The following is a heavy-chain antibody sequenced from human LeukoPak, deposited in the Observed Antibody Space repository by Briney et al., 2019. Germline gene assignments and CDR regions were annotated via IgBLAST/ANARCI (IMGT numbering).Heavy chain of an antibody. V-gene: IGHV4-59*01. CDR2: IYYSGST. CDR3: AREKFPYSSMQNWFDP. CDR1: GGSISSYY. Sequence: KPSETLSLTCTVSGGSISSYYWSWIRQPPGKGLEWIGYIYYSGSTNYNPSLKSRVTISVDTSKNQFYLKLSSVTAADTAVYYCAREKFPYSSMQNWFDPWGQGTLVTVSS. J-gene: IGHJ5*02. D-gene: IGHD6-13*01.